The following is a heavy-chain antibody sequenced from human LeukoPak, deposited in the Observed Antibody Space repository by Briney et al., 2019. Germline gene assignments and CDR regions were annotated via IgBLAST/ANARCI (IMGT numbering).Heavy chain of an antibody. D-gene: IGHD3-16*02. J-gene: IGHJ1*01. Sequence: SETLSLTCAVYGVSFSGSYWSWIRQPPGKGLEWIGEINHSGSTDYNPSLKSRVTISVDTSKNQFSLKLSSVSAADTAVYYCARGPPYDYVWGSYRRSYFQHWGQGTLVTVSS. CDR2: INHSGST. V-gene: IGHV4-34*01. CDR3: ARGPPYDYVWGSYRRSYFQH. CDR1: GVSFSGSY.